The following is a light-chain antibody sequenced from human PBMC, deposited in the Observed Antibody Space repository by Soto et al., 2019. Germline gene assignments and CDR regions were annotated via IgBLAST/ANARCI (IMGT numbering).Light chain of an antibody. CDR1: QSISSY. CDR3: QQSYSTPYT. Sequence: DLQMTQSPSSLSASVGDRVTITCRASQSISSYLNWYQQKPGKAPNLLIYAASSLQSGVPSRFSGRGSGTDFTLTSSSLQPEEFATYHCQQSYSTPYTFGQGTKLEIK. CDR2: AAS. J-gene: IGKJ2*01. V-gene: IGKV1-39*01.